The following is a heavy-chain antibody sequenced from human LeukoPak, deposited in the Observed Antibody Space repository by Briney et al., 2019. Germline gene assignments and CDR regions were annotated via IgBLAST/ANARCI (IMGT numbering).Heavy chain of an antibody. CDR1: DGSISRGDYY. D-gene: IGHD2-21*01. Sequence: SQTLSLTCTVSDGSISRGDYYWRWIRQPPEKGLEWIGYIYYSGSTYYSPSLKSRLTISVDTSKNQFSLKLSSVTAADTAVYYCAREIKPCGGACYSGPFDIWGQGTMVTVSS. V-gene: IGHV4-30-4*08. CDR2: IYYSGST. CDR3: AREIKPCGGACYSGPFDI. J-gene: IGHJ3*02.